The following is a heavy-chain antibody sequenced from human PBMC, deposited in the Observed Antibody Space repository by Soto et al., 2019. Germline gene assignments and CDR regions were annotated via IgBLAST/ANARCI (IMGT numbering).Heavy chain of an antibody. Sequence: GGSLRLSCTASGFTFGVYAMAWVRQAPGKGLEWVSVISGSDDSTYYADSVKGRFTISRDNSKNTLYLQMNSLRAEDTAVYYCAKRSSSSTFDYWGQGTLVTVSS. CDR1: GFTFGVYA. D-gene: IGHD6-6*01. CDR2: ISGSDDST. CDR3: AKRSSSSTFDY. J-gene: IGHJ4*02. V-gene: IGHV3-23*01.